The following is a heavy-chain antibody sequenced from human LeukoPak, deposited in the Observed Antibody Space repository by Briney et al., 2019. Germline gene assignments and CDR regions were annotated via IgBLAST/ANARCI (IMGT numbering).Heavy chain of an antibody. CDR2: IYVAGTT. CDR3: ARTVRSLRGNSGYEIFFDL. J-gene: IGHJ5*02. CDR1: GFTVSYNH. Sequence: GGSLRLSCAASGFTVSYNHMSWVRQAPGRGLEWVSYIYVAGTTYYSDSVRGRFTISRDNSKNALFLQMNSLRVEDTAVYYCARTVRSLRGNSGYEIFFDLWGQGTLVTVSS. V-gene: IGHV3-66*01. D-gene: IGHD3-22*01.